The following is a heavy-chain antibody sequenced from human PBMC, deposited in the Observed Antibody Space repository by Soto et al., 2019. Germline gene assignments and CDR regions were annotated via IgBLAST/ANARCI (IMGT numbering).Heavy chain of an antibody. CDR3: ARLSGDHSAFFSYGMDA. V-gene: IGHV3-74*01. J-gene: IGHJ6*02. CDR1: GFSFDTYW. CDR2: INSDGTIS. Sequence: GWSLRLSCAAAGFSFDTYWMNWVRQAPGKGPEWLSVINSDGTISSYADSVKGRFTISRDNARKTLSLQMNSLRADDTAVYYCARLSGDHSAFFSYGMDAWGQGTTVTVSS. D-gene: IGHD2-21*01.